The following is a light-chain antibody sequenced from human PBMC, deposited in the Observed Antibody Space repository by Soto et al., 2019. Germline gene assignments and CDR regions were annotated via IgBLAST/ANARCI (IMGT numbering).Light chain of an antibody. CDR1: QSVSRSY. V-gene: IGKV3-20*01. J-gene: IGKJ1*01. Sequence: ECVVTQSPGTLSLSPGERATLSFRASQSVSRSYLAWYQQKPGQAPRLLIYGASSRATGIPDRLSGSGSGTEFTLTISRMQSEDFAVYYCQQYNNWWTFGHGTKVDIK. CDR2: GAS. CDR3: QQYNNWWT.